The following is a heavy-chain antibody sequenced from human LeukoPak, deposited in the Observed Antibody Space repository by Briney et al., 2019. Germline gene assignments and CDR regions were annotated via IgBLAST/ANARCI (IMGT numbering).Heavy chain of an antibody. CDR3: ARDQGRLSTSWYTGY. Sequence: ASVKVSCKASGYIFTGYYIHWVPQAPGQGLEWMGRINPDSGDTIFAQRFQGRVTMSRDTSITTAYMEVSRLRPDDTAVYFCARDQGRLSTSWYTGYWGQGTQVTLSS. J-gene: IGHJ4*02. D-gene: IGHD6-13*01. CDR1: GYIFTGYY. CDR2: INPDSGDT. V-gene: IGHV1-2*06.